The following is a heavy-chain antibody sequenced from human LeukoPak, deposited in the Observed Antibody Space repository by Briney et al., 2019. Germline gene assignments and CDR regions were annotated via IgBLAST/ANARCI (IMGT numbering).Heavy chain of an antibody. CDR3: ARHSRRSYFDY. J-gene: IGHJ4*02. Sequence: SETLSLTCTVSGDSVSGVYWSWIRQPPGKGLEWIGYIYYSGSTNYNPSLKSRVTISVDTSKNQFSLKLSSVTAADTAVYYCARHSRRSYFDYWGQGTLVTVSS. CDR2: IYYSGST. CDR1: GDSVSGVY. V-gene: IGHV4-59*08.